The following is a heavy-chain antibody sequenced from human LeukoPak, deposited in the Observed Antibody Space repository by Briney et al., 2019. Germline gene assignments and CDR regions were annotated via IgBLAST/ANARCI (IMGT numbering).Heavy chain of an antibody. CDR2: ISGYNGNT. J-gene: IGHJ4*02. D-gene: IGHD1-26*01. Sequence: ASVKVSCKTSGYTYTSFGISWVRQAPGQGLEWMGWISGYNGNTNYAQRFQGRVTMTTDTSTTTAYMELRSLRSDDTAVYYCVRPRRSGSYDYWGQGTLVTASS. CDR1: GYTYTSFG. V-gene: IGHV1-18*01. CDR3: VRPRRSGSYDY.